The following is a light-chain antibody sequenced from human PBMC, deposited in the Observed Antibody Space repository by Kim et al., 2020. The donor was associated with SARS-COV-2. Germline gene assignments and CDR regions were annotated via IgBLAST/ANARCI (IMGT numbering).Light chain of an antibody. Sequence: LGSSVKLTCTLSSGHSSYIIAWHQQQPGKAPRYLMKLEGSGSYNKGSGVPDRFSGSSSGADRYLTISNLQSEDEADYYCETWDKVFGGGTQLTVL. CDR1: SGHSSYI. CDR3: ETWDKV. J-gene: IGLJ3*02. CDR2: LEGSGSY. V-gene: IGLV4-60*03.